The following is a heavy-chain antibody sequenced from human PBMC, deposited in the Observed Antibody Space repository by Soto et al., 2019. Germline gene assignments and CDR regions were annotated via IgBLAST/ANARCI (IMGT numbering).Heavy chain of an antibody. D-gene: IGHD6-6*01. CDR2: INYSGNT. Sequence: SETLSLTCTVSGGSVSSSCYYWVWVRQPPGKGLEWIGYINYSGNTNYNPFLRNRVTMSVDTSKKQFSLKVSSVTAADTAVYYCARDSASSSSRGLDSWGQGTLVTVSS. J-gene: IGHJ4*02. CDR3: ARDSASSSSRGLDS. CDR1: GGSVSSSCYY. V-gene: IGHV4-61*01.